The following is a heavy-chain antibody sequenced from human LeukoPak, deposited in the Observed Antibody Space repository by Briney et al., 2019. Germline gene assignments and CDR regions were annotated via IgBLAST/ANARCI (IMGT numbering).Heavy chain of an antibody. CDR1: GFTSSTSW. CDR2: IKPDGSVQ. CDR3: ATSYSYAFDC. D-gene: IGHD5-18*01. Sequence: GGSLRLSCAASGFTSSTSWMTWVRQAPGEGLEWVANIKPDGSVQHYVDSVTGRFTISRDNGKNSVYLQMNSLRAEDTAVYYCATSYSYAFDCGGQGTLVTVSS. V-gene: IGHV3-7*01. J-gene: IGHJ4*02.